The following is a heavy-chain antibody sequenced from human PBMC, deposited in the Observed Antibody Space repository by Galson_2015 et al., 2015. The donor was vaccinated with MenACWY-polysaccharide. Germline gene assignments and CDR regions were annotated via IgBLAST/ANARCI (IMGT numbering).Heavy chain of an antibody. D-gene: IGHD7-27*01. V-gene: IGHV3-23*01. CDR1: EFTFSSYA. CDR2: ISGSGTST. Sequence: SLRLSCAASEFTFSSYAMNWVRQAPGKGLEWVSGISGSGTSTYYADSVKGRFTISRDNSKNTLYLQMNGLRAEDTAVYYCARVRLGIGYYFDYWGQGTLVSVSS. J-gene: IGHJ4*02. CDR3: ARVRLGIGYYFDY.